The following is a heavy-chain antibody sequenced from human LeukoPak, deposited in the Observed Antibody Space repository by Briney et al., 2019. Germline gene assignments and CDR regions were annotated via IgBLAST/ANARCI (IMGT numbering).Heavy chain of an antibody. CDR1: GFTFSSYA. CDR2: ISGSGDSA. J-gene: IGHJ4*02. D-gene: IGHD2-15*01. Sequence: GGSLRLSCAASGFTFSSYAMSWVRQAPGKGLEWVSIISGSGDSAYSADSKKGRFTISRDNSKNTLYLQMNTLRAEDTAVYYCAKALGAICGAGCSSRYFDSWGQGTLVTVSS. V-gene: IGHV3-23*01. CDR3: AKALGAICGAGCSSRYFDS.